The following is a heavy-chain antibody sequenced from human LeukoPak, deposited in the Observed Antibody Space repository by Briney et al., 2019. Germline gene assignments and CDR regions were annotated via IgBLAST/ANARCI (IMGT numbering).Heavy chain of an antibody. V-gene: IGHV3-11*04. Sequence: GGSLRLSCAASGFTFSDYYMSWIRQAPGKGLEWVSYISSSGSTIYYADSVKGRFTISRDNAKNSLYLQMNSLRVEDTAVYYCARVSSYCSSNSCPYDYWGRGTLVTVSS. D-gene: IGHD2-2*01. CDR2: ISSSGSTI. J-gene: IGHJ4*02. CDR3: ARVSSYCSSNSCPYDY. CDR1: GFTFSDYY.